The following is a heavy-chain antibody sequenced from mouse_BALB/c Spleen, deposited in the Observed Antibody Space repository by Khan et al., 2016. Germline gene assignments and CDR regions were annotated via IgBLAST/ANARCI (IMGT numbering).Heavy chain of an antibody. CDR2: INPDSSTI. V-gene: IGHV4-1*02. Sequence: EVKPLESGGGLVQPGGSLKLSCAASGFDFSRYWMSWVRQAPGKGLEWIGEINPDSSTINYTPSLKDKFIISRDNVKNTLYLQMSKVRSEATVLYYCAREWDWDAPWFAYGGQGTLVTVSA. J-gene: IGHJ3*01. CDR3: AREWDWDAPWFAY. CDR1: GFDFSRYW. D-gene: IGHD4-1*01.